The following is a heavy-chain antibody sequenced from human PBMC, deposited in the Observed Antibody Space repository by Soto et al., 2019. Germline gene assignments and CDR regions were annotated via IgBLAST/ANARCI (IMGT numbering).Heavy chain of an antibody. D-gene: IGHD1-1*01. CDR2: ITAHNGNT. J-gene: IGHJ4*02. V-gene: IGHV1-18*01. Sequence: QVHLVQSGAEVKKPGASVKVSCKGSGYGFTTYGITWVRQAPGQGLEWMAWITAHNGNTNYAQKLQDRVTVPRDTSTSTAYMALRGLRSDDTAVYYCARGRYADYWGQGALVTVSS. CDR1: GYGFTTYG. CDR3: ARGRYADY.